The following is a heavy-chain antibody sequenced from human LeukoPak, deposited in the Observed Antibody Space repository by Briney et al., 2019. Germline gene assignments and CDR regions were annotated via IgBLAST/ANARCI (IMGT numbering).Heavy chain of an antibody. Sequence: SETLSLTCTVSGGSISSYYWSWIRQPPGKGLEWIGYIYYSGSTNYNPSLKSRVTISVDTSKNQFSLKLSSVTAADTAVYYCARESNDAFDIWGQGTMVTVSS. CDR1: GGSISSYY. V-gene: IGHV4-59*01. CDR2: IYYSGST. J-gene: IGHJ3*02. CDR3: ARESNDAFDI.